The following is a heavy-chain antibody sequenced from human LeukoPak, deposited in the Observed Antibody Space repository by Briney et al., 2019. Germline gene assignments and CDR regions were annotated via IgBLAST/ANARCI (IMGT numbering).Heavy chain of an antibody. CDR3: AKDAGSLRLVPNFDY. V-gene: IGHV3-23*01. D-gene: IGHD3-9*01. CDR1: GFTFSTYA. J-gene: IGHJ4*02. CDR2: ISGSGGST. Sequence: GGSLRLSCAASGFTFSTYAMGWVRQAPGKGLEWVSAISGSGGSTYYADSVKGRFTISRDNSKNTLYLQMNSLRAEDTAVYYCAKDAGSLRLVPNFDYWGQGTLVTVSS.